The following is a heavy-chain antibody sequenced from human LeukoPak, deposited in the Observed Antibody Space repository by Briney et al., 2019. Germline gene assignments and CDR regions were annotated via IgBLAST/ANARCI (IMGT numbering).Heavy chain of an antibody. V-gene: IGHV1-2*02. J-gene: IGHJ3*02. CDR1: GYTFTGYY. D-gene: IGHD2-21*02. CDR3: ARGYCGGDCYPLDAFDI. CDR2: INPNSGGT. Sequence: ASVKVSCKASGYTFTGYYMHWVRQAPGQGLEWMGWINPNSGGTNYEQKFQGRVTMTRDTSISTAYMELSRLRSDDTAVYYCARGYCGGDCYPLDAFDIWGQGTMVTVSS.